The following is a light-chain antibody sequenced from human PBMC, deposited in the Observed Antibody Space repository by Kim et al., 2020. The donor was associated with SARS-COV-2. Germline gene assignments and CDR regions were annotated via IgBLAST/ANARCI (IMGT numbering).Light chain of an antibody. J-gene: IGKJ2*01. CDR2: GAS. CDR3: QQYNNWPLPT. CDR1: QNINSD. V-gene: IGKV3-15*01. Sequence: DIVMLQSPATLSVSPGERATLSCRASQNINSDLAWYQQKPGQTPRLLIYGASTRAAGIPVRFSGSGSGTEFTLTIGSLQSEDFAVYFCQQYNNWPLPTFGQGTKLEIK.